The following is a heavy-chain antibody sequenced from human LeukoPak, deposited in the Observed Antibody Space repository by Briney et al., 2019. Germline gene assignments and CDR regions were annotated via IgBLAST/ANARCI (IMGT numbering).Heavy chain of an antibody. CDR2: IYYRGRT. V-gene: IGHV4-39*01. CDR1: GGSISSSSYY. D-gene: IGHD6-19*01. Sequence: SETLSLTCTVSGGSISSSSYYWGWIRQPPGKGLEWIGKIYYRGRTYYNPSLKSRVAISVDTSKNQFCLKLSSVTAADTAVYYCAGRGGIAVAPFDYWGQGTLVTVSS. CDR3: AGRGGIAVAPFDY. J-gene: IGHJ4*02.